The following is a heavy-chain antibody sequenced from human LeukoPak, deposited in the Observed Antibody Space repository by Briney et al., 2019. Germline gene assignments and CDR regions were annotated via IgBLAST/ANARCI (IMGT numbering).Heavy chain of an antibody. J-gene: IGHJ5*02. CDR1: GGSISRGGSS. CDR2: IYHSGST. V-gene: IGHV4-30-2*01. CDR3: ARGGARTYYDYVWGSYPLSWFDP. D-gene: IGHD3-16*01. Sequence: PSETLSPTRAVSGGSISRGGSSWRWTRHPPGKGLEWIGYIYHSGSTDYNPARKGRVTISVDRSKNQFSLKLSSVTAADTAVYYCARGGARTYYDYVWGSYPLSWFDPWGQGTLVTVSS.